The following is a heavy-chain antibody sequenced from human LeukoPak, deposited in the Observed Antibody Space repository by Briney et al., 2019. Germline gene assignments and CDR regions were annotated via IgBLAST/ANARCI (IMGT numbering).Heavy chain of an antibody. J-gene: IGHJ4*02. V-gene: IGHV3-11*01. CDR1: GFTFSDYY. Sequence: GGSLRLSCAASGFTFSDYYMSWIRQAPGKGLEWVSYISSSGSTIYYAGSVKGRFTISRDNAKNSLYLQVNSLRAEDTAVYYCARDLGSGSYSFALDYWGQGTLVTVSS. CDR2: ISSSGSTI. D-gene: IGHD1-26*01. CDR3: ARDLGSGSYSFALDY.